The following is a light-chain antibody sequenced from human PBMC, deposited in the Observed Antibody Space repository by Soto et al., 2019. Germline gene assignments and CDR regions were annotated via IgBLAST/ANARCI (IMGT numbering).Light chain of an antibody. CDR3: SSYSSTSTRV. Sequence: QSALTQPASGSGSPGQSITISCTGTSSDVGGYNYVSWYQQHPGKAPKLMIYEVSNRPSGVSNRFSGSKSGNTASLTISGLLAEDEADYYCSSYSSTSTRVFGTGTKLTVL. CDR2: EVS. CDR1: SSDVGGYNY. V-gene: IGLV2-14*01. J-gene: IGLJ1*01.